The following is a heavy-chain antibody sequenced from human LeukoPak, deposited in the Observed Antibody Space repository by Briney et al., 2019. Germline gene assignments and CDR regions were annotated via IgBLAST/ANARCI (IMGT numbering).Heavy chain of an antibody. CDR1: GYTFTSYG. D-gene: IGHD1-26*01. CDR3: ARSDQSGSSFDY. J-gene: IGHJ4*02. V-gene: IGHV1-18*01. Sequence: ASVKVSCKASGYTFTSYGISWVRQAPGQGLEWMGWISAYNGNTNYAQKLQGRVTMTTDTSTSTAYVELRSLRSDDTAVYYCARSDQSGSSFDYWGQGTLVTVSS. CDR2: ISAYNGNT.